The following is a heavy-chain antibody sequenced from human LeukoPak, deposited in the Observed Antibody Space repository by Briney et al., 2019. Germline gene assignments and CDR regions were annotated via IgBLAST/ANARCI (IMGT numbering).Heavy chain of an antibody. D-gene: IGHD3-3*01. Sequence: GGSLRLSCAASGFCFSNYGMHWVRQAPGKGLEWVGFIRYDGSDKYYADSVKGRFTISRDNSKNTLYLQMNSLRADDTAVYYREKDPRYYDFWSAPWGQGTLVTVSS. V-gene: IGHV3-30*02. CDR2: IRYDGSDK. J-gene: IGHJ5*02. CDR3: EKDPRYYDFWSAP. CDR1: GFCFSNYG.